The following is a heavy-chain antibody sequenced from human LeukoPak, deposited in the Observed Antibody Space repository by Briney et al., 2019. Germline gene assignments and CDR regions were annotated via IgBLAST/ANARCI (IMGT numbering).Heavy chain of an antibody. CDR1: GFTVSSSY. V-gene: IGHV3-53*01. CDR2: IYTGGST. CDR3: ARGLTVGAFDI. Sequence: GGSLRLSCAVSGFTVSSSYMNWVRQAPGKGLEWVSIIYTGGSTYYADSVKGRFTISRDNSENTLYLQMNSLRDEDTAVYYCARGLTVGAFDIWGQGTLVTVSS. D-gene: IGHD4-23*01. J-gene: IGHJ3*02.